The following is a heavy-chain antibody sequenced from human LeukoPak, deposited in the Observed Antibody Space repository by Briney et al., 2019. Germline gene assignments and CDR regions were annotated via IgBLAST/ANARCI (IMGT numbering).Heavy chain of an antibody. V-gene: IGHV1-8*01. Sequence: ASVKVSCKTSGYTFTSYDINWVRQATGQGLEWMGWMNPNSGNSGYAQRFQGRVTMTRNTSISTAYMELSSLRSEDTAVYYCARGKYYYDSCGYYGYWGQGTLVTVSS. D-gene: IGHD3-22*01. J-gene: IGHJ4*02. CDR2: MNPNSGNS. CDR3: ARGKYYYDSCGYYGY. CDR1: GYTFTSYD.